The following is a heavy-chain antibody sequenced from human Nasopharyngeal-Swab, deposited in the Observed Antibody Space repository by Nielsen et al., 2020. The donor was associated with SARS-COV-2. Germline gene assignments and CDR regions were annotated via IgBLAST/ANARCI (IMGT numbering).Heavy chain of an antibody. D-gene: IGHD3-22*01. Sequence: VRQMPGKGLEWMGRINPNSGGTNYAQKFQGRVTMTRDTSISTAYMELSRLRSDDTAVYYCARNDSNGYGYWGQGTLVTVSS. CDR2: INPNSGGT. V-gene: IGHV1-2*06. CDR3: ARNDSNGYGY. J-gene: IGHJ4*02.